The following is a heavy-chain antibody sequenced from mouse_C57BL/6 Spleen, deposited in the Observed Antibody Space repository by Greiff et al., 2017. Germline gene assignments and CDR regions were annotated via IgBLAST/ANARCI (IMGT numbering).Heavy chain of an antibody. CDR1: GYTFTSYW. CDR2: IHPSDSDT. V-gene: IGHV1-74*01. Sequence: QVQLKQPGAELVKPGASVKVSCKASGYTFTSYWMHWVKQRPGQGLEWIGRIHPSDSDTNYNQKFKGQDTLTVDKSSSTAYMQLSSLTSEDAAVYYCAIYYYGSRGFAYWGQGTLVTVSA. J-gene: IGHJ3*01. D-gene: IGHD1-1*01. CDR3: AIYYYGSRGFAY.